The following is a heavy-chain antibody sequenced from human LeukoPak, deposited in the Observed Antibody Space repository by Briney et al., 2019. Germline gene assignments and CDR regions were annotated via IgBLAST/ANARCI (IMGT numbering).Heavy chain of an antibody. CDR1: GGSFSGYY. Sequence: SETLSLTCAVYGGSFSGYYWSWIRQPPGKGLEWIGEINHSGSTNYNPSLKSRVTISVDTSKNQFSLKLSSVTAADTAVYYCASRGMEYYYGSGVAFDYWGQGTLVTVSS. D-gene: IGHD3-10*01. J-gene: IGHJ4*02. CDR2: INHSGST. V-gene: IGHV4-34*01. CDR3: ASRGMEYYYGSGVAFDY.